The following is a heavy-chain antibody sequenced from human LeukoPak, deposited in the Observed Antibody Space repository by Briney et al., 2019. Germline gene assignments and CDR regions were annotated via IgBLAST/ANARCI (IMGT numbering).Heavy chain of an antibody. CDR2: MNPNSGNT. Sequence: ASVKVSCKASGYTFTSYDINWVRQATKGVLEWVGWMNPNSGNTSYAQKFQGRVTMTRNTSISTAYMELSSLRSEDTAVYYCARASGEYMGSGWLDYWGQGTLVTVSS. J-gene: IGHJ4*02. CDR1: GYTFTSYD. CDR3: ARASGEYMGSGWLDY. D-gene: IGHD6-19*01. V-gene: IGHV1-8*01.